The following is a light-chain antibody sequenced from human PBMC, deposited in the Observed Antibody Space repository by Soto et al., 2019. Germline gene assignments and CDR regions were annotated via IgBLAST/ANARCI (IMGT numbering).Light chain of an antibody. J-gene: IGLJ1*01. CDR3: GSYTTSSNYV. V-gene: IGLV2-14*01. CDR1: SSDVGGYNY. Sequence: QSALTQPASVSGSPGQSITLSCTGTSSDVGGYNYVSWYQQHPGKAPKLMVYEVTNRPSGVSNRFSGSKSGNTASLTISGLRAEDEADYYCGSYTTSSNYVFGTGTKLTVL. CDR2: EVT.